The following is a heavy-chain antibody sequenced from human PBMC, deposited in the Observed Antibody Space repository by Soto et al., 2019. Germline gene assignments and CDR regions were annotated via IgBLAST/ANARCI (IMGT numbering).Heavy chain of an antibody. J-gene: IGHJ4*02. V-gene: IGHV1-69*06. CDR3: ARSAYCGGDCYSFFDY. Sequence: SVKVSCKASGGTFISYAISWLREAPGQGLEWMGGIIPIFGTANYAQKFQGRVTITADKSTSTAYMELSSLRSEDTAVYYCARSAYCGGDCYSFFDYWGQGTLVTVSS. D-gene: IGHD2-21*02. CDR2: IIPIFGTA. CDR1: GGTFISYA.